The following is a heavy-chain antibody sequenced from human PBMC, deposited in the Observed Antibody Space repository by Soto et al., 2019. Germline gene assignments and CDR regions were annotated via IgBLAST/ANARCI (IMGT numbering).Heavy chain of an antibody. Sequence: QVQLQQWGAGLLKPSETLSLTCAVYGGSFSGYYWSWIRQPPGKGLEWIGEINHSGSTNYNPSLKSRVTISVYTSKNQSPLMLRSVTAADTAVYYCARVYCSGGSCYSCDGLQDYGMDVWGQGTTVTVSS. CDR1: GGSFSGYY. CDR3: ARVYCSGGSCYSCDGLQDYGMDV. D-gene: IGHD2-15*01. J-gene: IGHJ6*02. CDR2: INHSGST. V-gene: IGHV4-34*01.